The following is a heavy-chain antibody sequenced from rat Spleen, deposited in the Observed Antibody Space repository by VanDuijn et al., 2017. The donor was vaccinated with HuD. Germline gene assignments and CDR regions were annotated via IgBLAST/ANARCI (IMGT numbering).Heavy chain of an antibody. V-gene: IGHV5-29*01. CDR2: ISYDGSST. Sequence: EVQLVETGGGLVRPGRSLKLSCAASGFTFSDYYMAWVRQAPTKGLEWVATISYDGSSTYYRDSVKGRFTISRDNAKSTLYLQMDSLRSEDTATYYCARRPGDFDCWGQGVMVTVSS. CDR3: ARRPGDFDC. D-gene: IGHD1-4*01. CDR1: GFTFSDYY. J-gene: IGHJ2*01.